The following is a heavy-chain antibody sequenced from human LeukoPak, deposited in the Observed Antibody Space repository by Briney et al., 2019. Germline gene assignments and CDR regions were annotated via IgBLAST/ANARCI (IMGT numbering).Heavy chain of an antibody. Sequence: GGSLRLSCAPSGFTFSRYWMSWVRQAPGKGLEWVANIKQDGSEKYYVDSVKGRFTISRDNAKNSLYLQMNSLRAEDTAVYYCARDRVVVVVAATYYGMDVWGKGTTVTVSS. V-gene: IGHV3-7*03. CDR2: IKQDGSEK. CDR1: GFTFSRYW. J-gene: IGHJ6*04. D-gene: IGHD2-15*01. CDR3: ARDRVVVVVAATYYGMDV.